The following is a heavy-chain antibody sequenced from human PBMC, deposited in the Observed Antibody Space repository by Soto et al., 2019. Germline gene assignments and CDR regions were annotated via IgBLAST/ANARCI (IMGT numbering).Heavy chain of an antibody. D-gene: IGHD2-15*01. J-gene: IGHJ4*02. CDR3: AIHDGPGAAGLVVDF. CDR1: GFTFSSRW. V-gene: IGHV3-7*02. CDR2: IKQDENGK. Sequence: EVQLVESGGGLVQPGGSLRLSCEASGFTFSSRWMTWVRQGPGKGLEWVANIKQDENGKDYVDSVKGRFTISRDNAKNALYLPMKTARAEDTAVYYSAIHDGPGAAGLVVDFWGQGTVVTVSP.